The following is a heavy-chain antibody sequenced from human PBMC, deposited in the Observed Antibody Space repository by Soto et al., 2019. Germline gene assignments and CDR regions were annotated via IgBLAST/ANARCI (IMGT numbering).Heavy chain of an antibody. Sequence: EVQLVESGGGLVQPGRSLRLSCADSGFTFDDYAMHWVRQAPGKGLEWDSGISWNSGSIGYADSVKGRFTISRDNAKNSLYLQMNSLRAEDTALYYCAKDGGYDILTGYSNDYYYYGMDVWGQGTTVAVSS. J-gene: IGHJ6*02. V-gene: IGHV3-9*01. CDR3: AKDGGYDILTGYSNDYYYYGMDV. D-gene: IGHD3-9*01. CDR1: GFTFDDYA. CDR2: ISWNSGSI.